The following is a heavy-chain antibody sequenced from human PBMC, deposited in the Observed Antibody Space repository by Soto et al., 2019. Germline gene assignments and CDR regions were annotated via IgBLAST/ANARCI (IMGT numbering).Heavy chain of an antibody. CDR3: AREGPITPSNDYVYY. J-gene: IGHJ4*02. D-gene: IGHD1-20*01. CDR1: GGSISSGGYY. V-gene: IGHV4-31*03. Sequence: SETLSLTCTVSGGSISSGGYYWSWIRQHPGKGLEWIGYIYYSGSTYYNPSLKSRVTISVDTSKNQFSLKLSSVTAADTAVYYCAREGPITPSNDYVYYWGQGTLVTVSS. CDR2: IYYSGST.